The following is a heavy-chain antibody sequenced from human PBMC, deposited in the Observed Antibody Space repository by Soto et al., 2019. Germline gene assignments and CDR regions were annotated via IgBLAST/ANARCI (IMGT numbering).Heavy chain of an antibody. CDR2: ISSSGSTI. CDR3: ARDPRPPLRYYDSSGPLIGY. V-gene: IGHV3-11*01. CDR1: GFTFSDYY. D-gene: IGHD3-22*01. J-gene: IGHJ4*02. Sequence: LRLSCAASGFTFSDYYMSWIRQAPGKGLEWVSYISSSGSTIYYADSVKGRFTISRDNAKNSLYLQMNSLRAEDTAVYYCARDPRPPLRYYDSSGPLIGYWGQGTLVTAPQ.